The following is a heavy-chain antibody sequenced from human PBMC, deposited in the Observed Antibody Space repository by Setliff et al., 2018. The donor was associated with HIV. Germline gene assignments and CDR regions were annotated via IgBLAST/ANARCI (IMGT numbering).Heavy chain of an antibody. D-gene: IGHD3-16*01. V-gene: IGHV4-59*11. CDR1: GGSISSHY. CDR3: ARDFLFGDAFDI. CDR2: FYYSGST. Sequence: ETLSLTCTVSGGSISSHYWSWIRQPPGKGLEWIGYFYYSGSTNYNPSLKSRVTISVDTSKNQFSLKLSSVTAADTAVYYCARDFLFGDAFDIWGQGTMVTVSS. J-gene: IGHJ3*02.